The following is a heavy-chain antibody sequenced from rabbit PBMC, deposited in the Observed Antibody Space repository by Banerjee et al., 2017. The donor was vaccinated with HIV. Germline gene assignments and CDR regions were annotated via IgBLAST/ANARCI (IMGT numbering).Heavy chain of an antibody. D-gene: IGHD8-1*01. CDR1: GFSFSNNYY. J-gene: IGHJ4*01. Sequence: QEQLVESGGGLVKPEGSLKLTCTASGFSFSNNYYMCWVRQAPGKGLECIACIYGGSGGITYYANWVNGRFSISRENAQNTVFLQMTSLTAADTATYFCARDGAGGSYFALWGPGTLVTVS. V-gene: IGHV1S45*01. CDR2: IYGGSGGIT. CDR3: ARDGAGGSYFAL.